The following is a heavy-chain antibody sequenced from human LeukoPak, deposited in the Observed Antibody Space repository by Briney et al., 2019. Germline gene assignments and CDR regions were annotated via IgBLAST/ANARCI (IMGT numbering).Heavy chain of an antibody. CDR1: GLILSNYG. J-gene: IGHJ4*02. CDR2: IKSDGSET. Sequence: GGSLRLSCTASGLILSNYGMHWVRQGPGKGLEWLAFIKSDGSETKYADSVKGRFTISRDNSKNTLSLQMNTLRLEDTAVYYCANQKLSGSNLPGYWGQGIVVTVSS. CDR3: ANQKLSGSNLPGY. V-gene: IGHV3-30*02. D-gene: IGHD3-10*01.